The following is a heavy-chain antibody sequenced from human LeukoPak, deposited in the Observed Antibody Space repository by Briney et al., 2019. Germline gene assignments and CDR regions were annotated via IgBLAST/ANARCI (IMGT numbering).Heavy chain of an antibody. CDR2: INPSGGNT. V-gene: IGHV1-46*01. CDR3: ARDASHYDSSGYYYPNWFDP. D-gene: IGHD3-22*01. Sequence: ASVKVSCKASGYIFTSYYIHWVRQAPGQGLEWVGIINPSGGNTNYAQKLQGRVTMTTDTSTSTAYMELRSLRSDDTAVYYCARDASHYDSSGYYYPNWFDPWGQGTPVTVSS. CDR1: GYIFTSYY. J-gene: IGHJ5*02.